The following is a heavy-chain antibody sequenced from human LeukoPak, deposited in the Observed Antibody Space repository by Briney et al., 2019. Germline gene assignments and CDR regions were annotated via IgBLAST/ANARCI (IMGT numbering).Heavy chain of an antibody. CDR1: GFTFSSYG. CDR2: IRYDGSNK. V-gene: IGHV3-30*02. D-gene: IGHD1-26*01. J-gene: IGHJ2*01. Sequence: RLSCAASGFTFSSYGMHWVGQARGKGLEGVAFIRYDGSNKYYADSVKGRFTISRDNSKNTLYLQMNSLRAEDTAVYCCAVKQGHSGSYGPAWYFDLWGRGTLVTVSS. CDR3: AVKQGHSGSYGPAWYFDL.